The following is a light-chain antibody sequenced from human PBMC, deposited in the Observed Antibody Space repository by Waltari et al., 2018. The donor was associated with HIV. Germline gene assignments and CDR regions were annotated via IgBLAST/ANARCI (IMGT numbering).Light chain of an antibody. CDR1: KLGDKY. Sequence: SYELTQPPSVSVSPGQTSSITCSGDKLGDKYACWYQQKPGQSPVLVIYQDGKRPSGIPERFSGSTSGNTATLTISGTQAMDEADYYCQAWDSSTAVVFGGGTKLTVL. V-gene: IGLV3-1*01. CDR3: QAWDSSTAVV. CDR2: QDG. J-gene: IGLJ2*01.